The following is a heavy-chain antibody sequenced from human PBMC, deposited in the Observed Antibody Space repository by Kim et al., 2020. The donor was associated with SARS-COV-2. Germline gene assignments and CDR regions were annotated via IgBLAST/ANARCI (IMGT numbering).Heavy chain of an antibody. J-gene: IGHJ6*02. CDR2: ISSSSSYI. CDR3: ARDGAARYNYYYYGMDV. Sequence: GGSLRLSCAASGFTFSSYSMNWVRQAPGKGLEWVSSISSSSSYIYYADSVKGRFTISRDNAKNSLYLQMNSLRAEDTAVYYCARDGAARYNYYYYGMDVWGQGTTVTVSS. D-gene: IGHD6-6*01. V-gene: IGHV3-21*01. CDR1: GFTFSSYS.